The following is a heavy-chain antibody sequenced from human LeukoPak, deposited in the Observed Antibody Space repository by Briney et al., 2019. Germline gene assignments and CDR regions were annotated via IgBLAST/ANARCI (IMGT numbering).Heavy chain of an antibody. CDR1: GDSVSSNSAA. Sequence: SQTLSLTCAISGDSVSSNSAAWHWIRQSPSRGLEWLGRTYYRSKWYNDYAVSVKSRISINPDASKNQFSLQLNSVTPEDTAVYYCARGGYGSGSYYYYYGMDVWGHGTTVTVSS. J-gene: IGHJ6*02. CDR3: ARGGYGSGSYYYYYGMDV. CDR2: TYYRSKWYN. D-gene: IGHD3-10*01. V-gene: IGHV6-1*01.